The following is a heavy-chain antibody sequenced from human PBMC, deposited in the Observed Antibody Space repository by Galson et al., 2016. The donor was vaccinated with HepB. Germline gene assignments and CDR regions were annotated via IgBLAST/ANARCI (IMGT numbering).Heavy chain of an antibody. J-gene: IGHJ4*02. V-gene: IGHV3-53*01. CDR2: IYGDDKT. D-gene: IGHD6-19*01. CDR1: GFSVGTND. Sequence: SLRLSCAVSGFSVGTNDMSWVRQAPGKGLEWVSLIYGDDKTYYSDSVKGRFTISRDSSKNTLYHQMNSMRAEDAAIYYCAREVSSANGGHWGQGTLVAVSS. CDR3: AREVSSANGGH.